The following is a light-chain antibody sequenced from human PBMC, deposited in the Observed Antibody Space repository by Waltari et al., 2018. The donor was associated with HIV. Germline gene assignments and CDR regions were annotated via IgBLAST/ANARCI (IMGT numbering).Light chain of an antibody. Sequence: EIVLTQSPATLSLSPGERATLSCRASQSVSSYLAWYQQKPGQAPRLLIYDASNRATGISTRFSGSGSGTDFTLTISSLEAEDFAVYYCQQRSNWLTVGGGTKVEIK. CDR3: QQRSNWLT. CDR2: DAS. CDR1: QSVSSY. V-gene: IGKV3-11*01. J-gene: IGKJ4*01.